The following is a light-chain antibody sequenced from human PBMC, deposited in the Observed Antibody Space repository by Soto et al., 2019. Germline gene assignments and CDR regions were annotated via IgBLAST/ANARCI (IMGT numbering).Light chain of an antibody. J-gene: IGKJ4*01. CDR1: QSVSSD. CDR2: GAS. V-gene: IGKV3-15*01. Sequence: EIVMTQSPATLSLSPGERATLSCRASQSVSSDLAWYQQKPGQAPRLLIYGASTRATGIPARFSGSGSGTDFTLTISSLESEDFAVYYCHQRRQWPLTFGGGTKVDIK. CDR3: HQRRQWPLT.